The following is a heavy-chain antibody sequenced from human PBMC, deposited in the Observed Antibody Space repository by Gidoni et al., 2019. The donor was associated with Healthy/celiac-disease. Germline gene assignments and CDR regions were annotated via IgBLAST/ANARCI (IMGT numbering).Heavy chain of an antibody. D-gene: IGHD6-13*01. Sequence: EVQLVESGGGLVKPGGSLRLSCAASGFTFSNAWMSGVRQAPGKGLEWVGRIKSKTDGGTTDYAAPVKGRFTISRDDSKNTLYLQMNSLKTEDTAVYYCTRGIAAAGTDAFDIWGQGTMVTVSS. CDR3: TRGIAAAGTDAFDI. V-gene: IGHV3-15*01. CDR1: GFTFSNAW. CDR2: IKSKTDGGTT. J-gene: IGHJ3*02.